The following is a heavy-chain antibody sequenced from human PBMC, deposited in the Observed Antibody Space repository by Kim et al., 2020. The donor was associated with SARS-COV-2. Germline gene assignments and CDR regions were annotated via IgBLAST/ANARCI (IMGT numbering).Heavy chain of an antibody. J-gene: IGHJ4*02. CDR2: VKEDGSDK. Sequence: GGSLRLSCAASGFTFGSYWMSWVRQAPGKGLEWVASVKEDGSDKYYVDSVRGRFTISRDNAKNSLYLQMNSLRAEVRAVYYCARGNSPTDYFFDYWGQGTLVTVSS. CDR1: GFTFGSYW. V-gene: IGHV3-7*01. CDR3: ARGNSPTDYFFDY. D-gene: IGHD2-21*01.